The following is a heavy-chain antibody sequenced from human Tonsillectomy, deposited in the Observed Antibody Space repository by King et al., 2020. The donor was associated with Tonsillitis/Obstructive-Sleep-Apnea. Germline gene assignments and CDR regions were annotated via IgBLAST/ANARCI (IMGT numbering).Heavy chain of an antibody. J-gene: IGHJ4*02. Sequence: VQLVESGGGVVQPGRSLRLSCAASGFTFSSHGMHWVRQAPGKGLEWVAVVSDDGTTTYYTDSVRGRFIISRDNSKSTLYLHMNSLRAEDTAVYYCAKEGFASKWHFDYWGQGILVTVSS. CDR3: AKEGFASKWHFDY. CDR2: VSDDGTTT. CDR1: GFTFSSHG. D-gene: IGHD5-12*01. V-gene: IGHV3-30*18.